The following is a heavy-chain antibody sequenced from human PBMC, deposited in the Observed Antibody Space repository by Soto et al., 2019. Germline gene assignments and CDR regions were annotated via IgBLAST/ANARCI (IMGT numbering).Heavy chain of an antibody. D-gene: IGHD5-18*01. CDR2: IIPFLGTT. Sequence: SVKVSCKASGGPFSNYVIIWVRQAPGQGLEWMGGIIPFLGTTSYAQEFQGRVTITADESTGTVSLELTSLRSDDTAMYYCATGRKTELIQLWLRPFDIWGQGTMVTVSS. J-gene: IGHJ3*02. CDR3: ATGRKTELIQLWLRPFDI. CDR1: GGPFSNYV. V-gene: IGHV1-69*13.